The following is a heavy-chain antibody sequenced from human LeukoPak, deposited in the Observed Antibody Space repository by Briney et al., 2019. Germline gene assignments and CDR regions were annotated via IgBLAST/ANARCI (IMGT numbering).Heavy chain of an antibody. CDR2: IYTSGST. CDR3: ARGSEMATPHFDY. Sequence: PSQTLSLTCTVSGGSISSGSYYWSWIRQPAGKGLEWIGRIYTSGSTNYNPSLKSRVTISVDTSKNQFSLKLSSVTAADTAVYYCARGSEMATPHFDYWGQGTLVTVSS. V-gene: IGHV4-61*02. D-gene: IGHD5-24*01. CDR1: GGSISSGSYY. J-gene: IGHJ4*02.